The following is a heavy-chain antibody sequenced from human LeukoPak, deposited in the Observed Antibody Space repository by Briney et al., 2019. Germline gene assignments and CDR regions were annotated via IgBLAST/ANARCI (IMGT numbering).Heavy chain of an antibody. J-gene: IGHJ4*02. CDR3: ARDMGV. V-gene: IGHV4-31*03. CDR2: IYYSGST. CDR1: GGSISSSYYY. D-gene: IGHD3-16*01. Sequence: SETLSLTCTVSGGSISSSYYYWGWIRQPPGKGLEWIGYIYYSGSTYYSPSLKSRVTISVDTSKNQFSLKLSSVTAADTAVYYCARDMGVWGQGTLVTVSS.